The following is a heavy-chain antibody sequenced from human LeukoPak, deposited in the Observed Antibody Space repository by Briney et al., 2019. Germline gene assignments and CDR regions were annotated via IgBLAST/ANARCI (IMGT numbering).Heavy chain of an antibody. CDR3: ARGGYYGSGSYYNVDY. Sequence: ASVKVSCKASGYTFTGYYMHWVRQAPGQGLEWMGWINPNSGGTNYAQKFQGRVTMTRDTSISTAYMELSSLRSEDTAVYYCARGGYYGSGSYYNVDYWGQGTLVTVSS. V-gene: IGHV1-2*02. CDR1: GYTFTGYY. D-gene: IGHD3-10*01. CDR2: INPNSGGT. J-gene: IGHJ4*02.